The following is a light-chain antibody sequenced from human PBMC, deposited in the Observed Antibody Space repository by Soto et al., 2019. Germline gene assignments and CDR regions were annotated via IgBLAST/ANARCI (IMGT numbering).Light chain of an antibody. CDR1: QSIGSN. CDR2: GAS. CDR3: QQYNNWSPPIT. V-gene: IGKV3-15*01. Sequence: EIMVTQSPATLSVSPGERATLSCRASQSIGSNLAWYQHKPGQAPRLLIYGASTRAMDIPARFSGSGSGTDFTLTISSLQSEDFAVYYCQQYNNWSPPITFGQGTRLEIK. J-gene: IGKJ5*01.